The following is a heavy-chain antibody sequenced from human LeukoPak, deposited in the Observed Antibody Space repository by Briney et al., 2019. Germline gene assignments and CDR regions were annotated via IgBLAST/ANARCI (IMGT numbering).Heavy chain of an antibody. CDR2: INHSGST. V-gene: IGHV4-34*01. CDR3: ARDCGADSSTYSYYFDY. J-gene: IGHJ4*02. D-gene: IGHD3-22*01. Sequence: SEALSLTCAVYGGSFSGYYWSWIRQPPGKGLEWIGEINHSGSTNYNPSLKSRVTISVDTSKNQFSLKLSSVTAADTAVYYCARDCGADSSTYSYYFDYWGQGTLVTVSS. CDR1: GGSFSGYY.